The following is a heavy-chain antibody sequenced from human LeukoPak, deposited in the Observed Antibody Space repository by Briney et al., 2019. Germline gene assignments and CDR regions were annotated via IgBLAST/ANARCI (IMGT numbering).Heavy chain of an antibody. J-gene: IGHJ5*02. CDR2: ISISSSTI. Sequence: GGSLRLSCAASGFTFSSYDMNWIRQAPGKGLEWVSYISISSSTIYYADSVKGRFTISRDNAKNSLYLQVNSLRAEDTAIYYCARGPPLFDPWGQGTLVTVSS. V-gene: IGHV3-48*01. CDR1: GFTFSSYD. CDR3: ARGPPLFDP.